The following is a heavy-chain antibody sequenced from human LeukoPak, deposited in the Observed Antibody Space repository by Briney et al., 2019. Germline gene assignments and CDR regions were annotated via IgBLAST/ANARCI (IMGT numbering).Heavy chain of an antibody. CDR1: GFTFSNYA. V-gene: IGHV3-23*01. CDR3: AKRSGITASSGYFDY. J-gene: IGHJ4*02. CDR2: ISSSCGST. Sequence: GGSLRLSCAVSGFTFSNYATSWVRQAPGKGLEWVSGISSSCGSTYYADSVKGRFTASRDNSKSTLSLQMNSLRAEDTAVFYCAKRSGITASSGYFDYWGQGTLVTVSS. D-gene: IGHD3-10*01.